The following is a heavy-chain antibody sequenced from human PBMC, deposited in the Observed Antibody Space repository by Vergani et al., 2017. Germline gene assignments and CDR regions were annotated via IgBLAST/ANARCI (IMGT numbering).Heavy chain of an antibody. CDR3: ARGNYYGSGTYGINNYHGMDV. V-gene: IGHV3-66*02. CDR1: GSTVSGNY. J-gene: IGHJ6*02. D-gene: IGHD3-10*01. CDR2: IYSGDET. Sequence: ELQLVESGGGLVQPGGSLRLSCAASGSTVSGNYMTWVRQAPGKGLEWVSHIYSGDETYYADSVKGRVTISRDTSKNTLHLQINNLRVEDTAVYYCARGNYYGSGTYGINNYHGMDVWGQGTTVIVSS.